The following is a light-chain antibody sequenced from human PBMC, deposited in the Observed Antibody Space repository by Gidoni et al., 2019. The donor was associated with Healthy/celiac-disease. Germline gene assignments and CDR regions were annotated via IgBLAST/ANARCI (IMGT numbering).Light chain of an antibody. J-gene: IGKJ2*01. CDR1: QSVSSSY. Sequence: EIVLPQSPGILSLPPGERATLSCRASQSVSSSYLAWYQQKPGQAPRLLIYGASSRATGIPDRFSGSGSGTDFTLTISRLEPEDFAVYYCQQYGSSTGYTFGQGTKLEIK. CDR2: GAS. V-gene: IGKV3-20*01. CDR3: QQYGSSTGYT.